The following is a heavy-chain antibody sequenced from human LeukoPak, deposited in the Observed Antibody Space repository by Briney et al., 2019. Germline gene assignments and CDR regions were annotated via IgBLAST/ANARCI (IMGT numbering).Heavy chain of an antibody. J-gene: IGHJ6*03. Sequence: GGSLRLSCAASGFTFSSYAMHWVRQAPGKGLEWVAVIWYDGSNKYYADSVKGRFTISRDNSKNSLYLQVNSLRAEDTAVYYCAREGSCSSTSCFYSYYYMDVWGKGTTVTVSS. D-gene: IGHD2-2*01. CDR2: IWYDGSNK. CDR3: AREGSCSSTSCFYSYYYMDV. CDR1: GFTFSSYA. V-gene: IGHV3-33*08.